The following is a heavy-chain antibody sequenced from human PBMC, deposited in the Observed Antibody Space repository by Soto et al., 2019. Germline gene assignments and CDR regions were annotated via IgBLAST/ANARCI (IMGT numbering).Heavy chain of an antibody. Sequence: ASVKVSCKASGYTFTGYYMHWVRQAPGQGLEWMGWINPNSGGTNYAQKFQGWVTMTRDTSISTAYMGLSRLRSDDTAVYYCARDRAGAYYYYGMDVWGQGTTVTVS. CDR1: GYTFTGYY. J-gene: IGHJ6*02. V-gene: IGHV1-2*04. CDR2: INPNSGGT. CDR3: ARDRAGAYYYYGMDV. D-gene: IGHD6-13*01.